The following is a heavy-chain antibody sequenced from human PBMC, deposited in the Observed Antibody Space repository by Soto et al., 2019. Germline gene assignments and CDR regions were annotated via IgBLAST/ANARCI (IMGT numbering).Heavy chain of an antibody. J-gene: IGHJ5*02. V-gene: IGHV4-34*01. CDR1: GGSFSGYY. CDR3: ARDLGVTMVRENGEWFDP. Sequence: SETLSLTCAVYGGSFSGYYWSWIRQPPGKGLEWIGEINHSGSTNYNPSLKSRVTISVDTSKNQFSLKLSSVTAADTAVYYCARDLGVTMVRENGEWFDPWGQGTLVTVSS. D-gene: IGHD3-10*01. CDR2: INHSGST.